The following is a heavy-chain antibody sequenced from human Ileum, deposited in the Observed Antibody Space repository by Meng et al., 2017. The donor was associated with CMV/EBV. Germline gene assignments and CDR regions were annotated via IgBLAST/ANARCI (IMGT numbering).Heavy chain of an antibody. CDR2: ISGGATST. Sequence: GESLKISCAASGFTFDTYAMSWVRQAPGKGLEWVSSISGGATSTYYADSVKGRFTISRDNSKNTLFLQMNSLRAEDTAIYYCANPIWNYYAMDVWGQGTTVTVSS. D-gene: IGHD1-1*01. V-gene: IGHV3-23*01. CDR3: ANPIWNYYAMDV. CDR1: GFTFDTYA. J-gene: IGHJ6*02.